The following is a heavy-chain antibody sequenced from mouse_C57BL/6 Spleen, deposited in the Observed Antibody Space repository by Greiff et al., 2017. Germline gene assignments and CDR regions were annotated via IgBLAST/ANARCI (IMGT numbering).Heavy chain of an antibody. Sequence: QVQLQQPGAELVKPGASVKMSCKASGYTFTSYWLTWVKQRPGQGLEWIGDIYPGSGSTNYNEKFKSKATLTVDTSSSTAYMQLSSLTSEDSAVYYCARGSGTSGYYYAMDYWGQGTSVTVSS. CDR2: IYPGSGST. D-gene: IGHD4-1*01. CDR3: ARGSGTSGYYYAMDY. J-gene: IGHJ4*01. V-gene: IGHV1-55*01. CDR1: GYTFTSYW.